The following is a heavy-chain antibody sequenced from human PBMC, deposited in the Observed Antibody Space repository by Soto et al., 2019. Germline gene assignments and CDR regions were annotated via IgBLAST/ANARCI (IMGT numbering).Heavy chain of an antibody. D-gene: IGHD3-22*01. J-gene: IGHJ4*02. CDR2: ISGSGGST. CDR3: AKDAGDYYYYDSSGPGLFDY. CDR1: GFTFSSYA. Sequence: GGSLRLSCAASGFTFSSYAMSWVRQAPGKGLEWVSVISGSGGSTYYADSVKGRFTISRDNSKNTLYLQMNSLRAEDTAVYYCAKDAGDYYYYDSSGPGLFDYWGQGALVTVSS. V-gene: IGHV3-23*01.